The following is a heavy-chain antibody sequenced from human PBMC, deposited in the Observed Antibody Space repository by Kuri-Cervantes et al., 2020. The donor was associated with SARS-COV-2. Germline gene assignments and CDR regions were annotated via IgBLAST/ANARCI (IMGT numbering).Heavy chain of an antibody. CDR2: ISSSGSTI. CDR3: AREILAAAGKGAGDY. Sequence: GESLQIYCAASGFTFSCYEMNCVRQAPGKGLEWVSYISSSGSTIYYADSVKGRFTISRDNAKNSLYLQMNSLGAEDTAVYYCAREILAAAGKGAGDYWGQGPLVTVSS. CDR1: GFTFSCYE. J-gene: IGHJ4*02. D-gene: IGHD6-13*01. V-gene: IGHV3-48*03.